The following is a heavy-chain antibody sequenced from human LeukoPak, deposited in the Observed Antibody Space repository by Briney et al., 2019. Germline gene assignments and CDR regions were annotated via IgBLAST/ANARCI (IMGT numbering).Heavy chain of an antibody. J-gene: IGHJ4*02. CDR3: AGKPRDGYNDGRFDF. CDR2: ISTTGRTT. Sequence: GGSLRLSCAGSGFTFSTYEMNWVRQAPGKGLEWVSYISTTGRTTYYADPVQGRFTMSRDNAKNSVFLQVNSLRADDTAVYYCAGKPRDGYNDGRFDFWGQGTLVTVSS. V-gene: IGHV3-48*03. CDR1: GFTFSTYE. D-gene: IGHD5-24*01.